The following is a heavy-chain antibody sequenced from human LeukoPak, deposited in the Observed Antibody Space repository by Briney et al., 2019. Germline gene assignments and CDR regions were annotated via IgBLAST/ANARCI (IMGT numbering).Heavy chain of an antibody. V-gene: IGHV4-34*01. Sequence: SETLSLTCTVFGGSFTDYFWTWIRHSPGKGLEWIGEINDYTGDTNYNPSLNSRVSISLEKSKNQFSLELRSVTAADTAVYYCARGRIAKIVVVHSFSYGMDVWGQGTTVTVSS. CDR1: GGSFTDYF. J-gene: IGHJ6*02. CDR2: INDYTGDT. CDR3: ARGRIAKIVVVHSFSYGMDV. D-gene: IGHD3-22*01.